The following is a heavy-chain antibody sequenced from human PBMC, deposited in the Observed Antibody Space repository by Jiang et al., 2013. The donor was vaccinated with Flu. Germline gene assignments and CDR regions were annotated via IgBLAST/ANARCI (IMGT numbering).Heavy chain of an antibody. CDR3: AKWPDSGSRWSPFDY. CDR1: GFTFSNYA. CDR2: ISGSGDST. Sequence: VQLLESGGGLVQPGGSLRLSCAASGFTFSNYAMSWVRQAPGKGLEWVSTISGSGDSTYYADSVKGRFTISRDNSRNTLNLQMNSLRAEDTAVYYCAKWPDSGSRWSPFDYWGQGTLVTVSS. J-gene: IGHJ4*02. D-gene: IGHD6-13*01. V-gene: IGHV3-23*01.